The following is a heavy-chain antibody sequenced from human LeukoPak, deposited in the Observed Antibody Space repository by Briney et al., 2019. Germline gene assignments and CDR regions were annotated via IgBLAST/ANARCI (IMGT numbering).Heavy chain of an antibody. J-gene: IGHJ4*02. CDR1: GFTVSSNY. Sequence: GGSLRLSCAASGFTVSSNYMSWVARAPGKGLEWVSVIYSGGGTYYADSVKGRFTISRDNSKNTLYLQMNSLRAEDTAVYYCARYKGDSSGYSFDYWGQGTLVTVSS. V-gene: IGHV3-53*01. CDR2: IYSGGGT. CDR3: ARYKGDSSGYSFDY. D-gene: IGHD3-22*01.